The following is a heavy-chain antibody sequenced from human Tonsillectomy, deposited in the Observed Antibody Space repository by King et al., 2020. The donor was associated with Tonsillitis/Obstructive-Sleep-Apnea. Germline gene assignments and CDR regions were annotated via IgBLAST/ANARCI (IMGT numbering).Heavy chain of an antibody. J-gene: IGHJ3*02. CDR2: IYPGDSDT. V-gene: IGHV5-51*01. CDR3: PSHYDFWSGYSDDAFDI. CDR1: GYSFTSYW. D-gene: IGHD3-3*01. Sequence: QLVQSGAEVKKPGESLKISCKGSGYSFTSYWIGWGRQMPGKGMEWMGIIYPGDSDTRYSPSFQGQVTISADKSISTAYLQWSSLKASDTAMYYCPSHYDFWSGYSDDAFDIWGQGTMVTVSS.